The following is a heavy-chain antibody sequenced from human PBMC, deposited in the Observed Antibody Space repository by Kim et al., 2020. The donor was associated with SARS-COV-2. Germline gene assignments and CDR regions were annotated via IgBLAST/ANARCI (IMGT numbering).Heavy chain of an antibody. V-gene: IGHV3-48*02. CDR2: ISSTSNII. CDR3: ARELGYGDYGIDY. Sequence: GGSLRLSCAASGFTFSHYSINWVRQAPGKGLEWFSYISSTSNIIKYADSVKGRFTISRDNAKNFGYLQMNSLRDEDTAVYYCARELGYGDYGIDYWGQGTLVTVSS. CDR1: GFTFSHYS. J-gene: IGHJ4*02. D-gene: IGHD4-17*01.